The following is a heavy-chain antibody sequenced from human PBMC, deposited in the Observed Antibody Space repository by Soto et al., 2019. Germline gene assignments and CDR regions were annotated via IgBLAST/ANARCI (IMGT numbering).Heavy chain of an antibody. CDR2: ISYGGSNK. D-gene: IGHD6-13*01. V-gene: IGHV3-30-3*01. CDR3: ARDLRYSSSWYRLGY. J-gene: IGHJ4*02. Sequence: PGGPLRLSCAASGFTFSSYAMHWVRQAPGKGLEWVAVISYGGSNKYYADSVKGRFTISRDNSKNTLYLQMNSLRAEDTAVYYCARDLRYSSSWYRLGYWGQGTLVTVSS. CDR1: GFTFSSYA.